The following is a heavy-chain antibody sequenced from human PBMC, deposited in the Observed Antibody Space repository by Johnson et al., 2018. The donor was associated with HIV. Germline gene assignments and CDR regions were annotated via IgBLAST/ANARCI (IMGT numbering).Heavy chain of an antibody. J-gene: IGHJ3*02. CDR1: GFTFSSYA. D-gene: IGHD1-26*01. Sequence: VQLVESGGGLVQPGGSLRLFCAASGFTFSSYAMSWVRQAPGKGLEWVSAISGSGGSTYYADSVKGRFTISRDNSKNTLFLQMNSLRAEDTAVYYCAKVGRWALLFGLLGSNDALDIWGQGTMVTVS. V-gene: IGHV3-23*04. CDR2: ISGSGGST. CDR3: AKVGRWALLFGLLGSNDALDI.